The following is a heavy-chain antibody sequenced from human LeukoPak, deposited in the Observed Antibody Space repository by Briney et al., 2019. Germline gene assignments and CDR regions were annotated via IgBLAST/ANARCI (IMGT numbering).Heavy chain of an antibody. D-gene: IGHD2-8*01. J-gene: IGHJ4*02. CDR1: GFSVSTSY. CDR2: LYSGGST. V-gene: IGHV3-66*01. Sequence: GGSLRLSCAASGFSVSTSYLSWVRQPPGEVLQWVSVLYSGGSTYYADSVKGRFTISRDNSKNTLYLQMNSLRAEDTAVYYCANKWGIAADFDYWGQGTLVTVSS. CDR3: ANKWGIAADFDY.